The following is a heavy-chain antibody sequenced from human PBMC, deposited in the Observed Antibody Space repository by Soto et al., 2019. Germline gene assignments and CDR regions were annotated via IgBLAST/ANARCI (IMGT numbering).Heavy chain of an antibody. D-gene: IGHD3-10*01. CDR3: ATLPGGGGY. Sequence: EVQLVESGGGLIQPGGSLRLSCAVSGFTVSNNYMSWVRQAPGKGLEGVSVIYSGGYTAYGDSVKGRFTISRDNSKNTLILQTNGRGPAATAVYSGATLPGGGGYWGQGTLVTVSS. CDR1: GFTVSNNY. CDR2: IYSGGYT. J-gene: IGHJ4*02. V-gene: IGHV3-53*01.